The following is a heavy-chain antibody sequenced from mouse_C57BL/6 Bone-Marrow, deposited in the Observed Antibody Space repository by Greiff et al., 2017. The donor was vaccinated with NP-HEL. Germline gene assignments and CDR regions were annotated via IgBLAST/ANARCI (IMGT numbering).Heavy chain of an antibody. CDR3: TPPTGNAY. V-gene: IGHV6-3*01. Sequence: EVKLVESGGGLVQPGGSMKLSCVASGFTFSNYWMNWVRQSPEKGLEWVAQIRLKSDNYATHYAESVNGRFTISRDDSKSSVYLQMNNLRAEDTGIYYCTPPTGNAYWGQGTLVTVSA. J-gene: IGHJ3*01. CDR1: GFTFSNYW. CDR2: IRLKSDNYAT. D-gene: IGHD4-1*01.